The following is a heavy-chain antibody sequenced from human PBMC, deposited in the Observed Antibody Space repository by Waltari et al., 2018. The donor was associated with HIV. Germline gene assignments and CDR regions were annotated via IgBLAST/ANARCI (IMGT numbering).Heavy chain of an antibody. D-gene: IGHD5-18*01. Sequence: QVQLVQSGAEVKKPGSSVKVSCKASGGTCISYAISWVRQASGQGLAWMGGIIPIFGTANYAQKVQGRVTITADESTSTAYMELSSLRSEDTAVYYCARVGSYGTGYYYYYGMDVWGQGTTVTVSS. J-gene: IGHJ6*02. CDR2: IIPIFGTA. CDR1: GGTCISYA. V-gene: IGHV1-69*01. CDR3: ARVGSYGTGYYYYYGMDV.